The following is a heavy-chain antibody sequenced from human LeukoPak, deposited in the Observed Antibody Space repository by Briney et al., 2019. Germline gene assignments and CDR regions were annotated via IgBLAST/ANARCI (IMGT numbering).Heavy chain of an antibody. CDR2: IYYSGTT. Sequence: SETLSLTYTVSGGSISSFYWSWIRQPPGKTLEWIGYIYYSGTTTCNPSLESRVTISVDTSKNQFSLRLSSVTAADTAVYYCARIQSSSSPFDYWGQGTLVTVSS. V-gene: IGHV4-59*01. D-gene: IGHD2-2*01. CDR3: ARIQSSSSPFDY. CDR1: GGSISSFY. J-gene: IGHJ4*02.